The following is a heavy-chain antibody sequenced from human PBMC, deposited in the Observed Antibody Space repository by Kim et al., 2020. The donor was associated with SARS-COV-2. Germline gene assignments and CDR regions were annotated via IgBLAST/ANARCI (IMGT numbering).Heavy chain of an antibody. V-gene: IGHV3-9*01. CDR3: AKDMGVIVSGMDY. J-gene: IGHJ4*02. D-gene: IGHD3-10*01. Sequence: GGSLRLSCAASGFTFDDYAMHWVRQAPGKGLEWVSGISWNSGSIGYADSVKGRFTISRDNAKNSLYLQMNSLRAEDTALYYCAKDMGVIVSGMDYWGQGTLVTVSS. CDR1: GFTFDDYA. CDR2: ISWNSGSI.